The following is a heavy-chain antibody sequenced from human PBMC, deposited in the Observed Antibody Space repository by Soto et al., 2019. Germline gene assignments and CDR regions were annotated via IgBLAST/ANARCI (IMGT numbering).Heavy chain of an antibody. CDR3: ARDTDGLHY. CDR1: GFTFSSYG. J-gene: IGHJ4*02. V-gene: IGHV3-30*03. CDR2: ISYDGSNK. Sequence: PVGSLRLSCAASGFTFSSYGMHWVRQAPGKGLEWVAVISYDGSNKYYADSVKGRFTISRDNSKNTLYLQMNSLRAEDTALYYCARDTDGLHYWGQGTMVTVS.